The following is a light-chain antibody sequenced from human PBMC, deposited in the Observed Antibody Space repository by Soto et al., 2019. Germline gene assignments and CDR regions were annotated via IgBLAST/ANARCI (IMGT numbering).Light chain of an antibody. CDR2: AVS. Sequence: QSVLTQPASVSGSPGQSITISCSGTSNDIGSYDHVAWYQQFPGTSPKLIIYAVSDRPSGVSDRFSGSKSGISASLTISGLQTEDEADYYCISYTDRQSYLFGNGTKVTVL. V-gene: IGLV2-14*03. CDR1: SNDIGSYDH. CDR3: ISYTDRQSYL. J-gene: IGLJ1*01.